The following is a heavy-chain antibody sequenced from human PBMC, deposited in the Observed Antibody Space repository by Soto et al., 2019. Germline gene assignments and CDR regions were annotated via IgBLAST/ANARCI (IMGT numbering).Heavy chain of an antibody. D-gene: IGHD3-10*01. J-gene: IGHJ4*02. CDR3: ARLGGSGGDSIDY. CDR2: IWYDGSEK. V-gene: IGHV3-33*01. Sequence: QVQLVESGGGVVQPGRSLRLSCVTSGFPFNKYGMHWVRQAPGKGLEWVAIIWYDGSEKYYGDSVKGRFTISRDNSRDTLFLQLDSLRADDTAMYYCARLGGSGGDSIDYWGQGTRVTVSS. CDR1: GFPFNKYG.